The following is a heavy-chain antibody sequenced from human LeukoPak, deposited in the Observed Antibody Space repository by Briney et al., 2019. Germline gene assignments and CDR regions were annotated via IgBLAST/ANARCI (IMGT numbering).Heavy chain of an antibody. V-gene: IGHV3-7*01. CDR2: IKQDGSEK. D-gene: IGHD5-18*01. CDR1: GFTFSSYW. J-gene: IGHJ3*02. CDR3: ARIQLWYADAFDI. Sequence: GGSLRLSCAASGFTFSSYWMSWVRQAPGKGLEWAANIKQDGSEKYYVDSVKGRFTISRDNAKNSLYLQMNSLRAEDTAVYYCARIQLWYADAFDIWGQGTMVTVSS.